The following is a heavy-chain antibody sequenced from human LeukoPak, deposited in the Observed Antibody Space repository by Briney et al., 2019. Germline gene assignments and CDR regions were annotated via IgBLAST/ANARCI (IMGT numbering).Heavy chain of an antibody. J-gene: IGHJ4*02. D-gene: IGHD3-16*01. CDR1: GFTSSSYA. V-gene: IGHV3-23*01. Sequence: GGTLRLSCAASGFTSSSYAMSWVRQAPGKGLEWVSLISGSGGSTYYADSVKGRFTISRDMSKNTMYLQMNSLRAEDTAIYYCTKGGRFGVREVYFDYWGQGALVTVSS. CDR2: ISGSGGST. CDR3: TKGGRFGVREVYFDY.